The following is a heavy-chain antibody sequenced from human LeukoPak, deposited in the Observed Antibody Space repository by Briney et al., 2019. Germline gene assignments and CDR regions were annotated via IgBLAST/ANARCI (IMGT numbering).Heavy chain of an antibody. Sequence: SESLSLTCTVSGGSISSGGYYWSWIRQHPGEGLEWIGYISYSGSTYYNPSLKSRVAISVDTSKNQFSLKLSSVTAADTAVYYCTRYFDWLLSRDAFDIWGQGTMVTVSS. D-gene: IGHD3-9*01. CDR1: GGSISSGGYY. J-gene: IGHJ3*02. CDR3: TRYFDWLLSRDAFDI. V-gene: IGHV4-31*03. CDR2: ISYSGST.